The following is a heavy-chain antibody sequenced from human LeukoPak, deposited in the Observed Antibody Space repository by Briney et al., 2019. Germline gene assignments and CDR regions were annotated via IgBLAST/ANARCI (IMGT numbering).Heavy chain of an antibody. CDR2: IYPGESDT. Sequence: GESLKISCKGSGYSFTRYWIGWVRQMPGKGVEWMGIIYPGESDTRYSPSFQGQVTISADKSISTPSLQWSSLKASDTATYYCARRVGRTGPTDFDYWGQGTLVTVSS. D-gene: IGHD3/OR15-3a*01. J-gene: IGHJ4*02. CDR1: GYSFTRYW. CDR3: ARRVGRTGPTDFDY. V-gene: IGHV5-51*01.